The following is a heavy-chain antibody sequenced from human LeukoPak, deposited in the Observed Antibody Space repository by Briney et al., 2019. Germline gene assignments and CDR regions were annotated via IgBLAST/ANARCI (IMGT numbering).Heavy chain of an antibody. CDR3: AKGGGYSYENYCYYMDV. CDR1: GFTFSSYG. J-gene: IGHJ6*03. D-gene: IGHD5-18*01. V-gene: IGHV3-30*02. Sequence: QAGGSLRLSCAASGFTFSSYGMHWVRQAPDKGLEWVAFIRYDGNSKDYADSVKGRFTISRDNSKNTLYLQMNSLRGEDTALYYCAKGGGYSYENYCYYMDVWGKGTTVTVSS. CDR2: IRYDGNSK.